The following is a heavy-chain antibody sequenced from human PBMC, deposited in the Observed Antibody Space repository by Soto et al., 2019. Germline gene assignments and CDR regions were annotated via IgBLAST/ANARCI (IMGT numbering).Heavy chain of an antibody. CDR1: GGSISRGGYY. D-gene: IGHD5-12*01. CDR2: IYYSGST. J-gene: IGHJ4*02. Sequence: SETLSLTRTGSGGSISRGGYYWSWIRQHPGKGLEWIGYIYYSGSTYYNPSLKSRVTISVDTSKNQFSLKLSSVTAADTAVYYCARGREYSGYDLFDYWGQGTLVTVSS. CDR3: ARGREYSGYDLFDY. V-gene: IGHV4-31*03.